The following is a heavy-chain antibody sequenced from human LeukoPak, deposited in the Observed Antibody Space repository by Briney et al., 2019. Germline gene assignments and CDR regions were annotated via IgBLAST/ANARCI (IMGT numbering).Heavy chain of an antibody. CDR1: GGSISSYY. D-gene: IGHD1-26*01. CDR3: ARETVGATDY. V-gene: IGHV4-59*01. J-gene: IGHJ4*02. CDR2: IYYSGST. Sequence: SETLSLTCTVSGGSISSYYWSWIRQPPGKGLEWIGYIYYSGSTNYNPSLKSRVTISVETSKNQFSLKLSSVTAADTAVYYCARETVGATDYWGQGTLVTVSS.